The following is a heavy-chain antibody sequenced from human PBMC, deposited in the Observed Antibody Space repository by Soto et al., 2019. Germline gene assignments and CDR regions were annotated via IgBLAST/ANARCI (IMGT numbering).Heavy chain of an antibody. Sequence: QVQLVQSGAEVKKPGASVKVSCKASGYTFTSYGISWVRQAPGQGLDWMGWISAYNGNTNYAQKLKGRVTMTTDTSTSTAYMELRSLRSDDTAVYYCARDPGLEITFGGVIGDYWGQGTLVTVSS. CDR1: GYTFTSYG. V-gene: IGHV1-18*01. J-gene: IGHJ4*02. CDR3: ARDPGLEITFGGVIGDY. CDR2: ISAYNGNT. D-gene: IGHD3-16*01.